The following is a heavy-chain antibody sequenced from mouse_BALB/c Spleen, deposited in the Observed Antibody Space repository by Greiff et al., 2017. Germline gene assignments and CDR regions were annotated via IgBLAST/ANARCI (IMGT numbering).Heavy chain of an antibody. CDR3: ARWLLRGNWYFDV. J-gene: IGHJ1*01. Sequence: EVKLQESGAELVKPGASVKLSCTASGFNIKDTYMHWVKQRPEQGLEWIGRIDPANGNTKYDPKFQGKATITADTSSNTAYLQLSSLTSEDTAVYYCARWLLRGNWYFDVWGAGTTVTVSS. CDR1: GFNIKDTY. V-gene: IGHV14-3*02. CDR2: IDPANGNT. D-gene: IGHD2-3*01.